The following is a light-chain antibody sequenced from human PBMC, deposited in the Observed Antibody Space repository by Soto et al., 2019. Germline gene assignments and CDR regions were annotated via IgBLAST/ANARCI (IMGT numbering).Light chain of an antibody. V-gene: IGLV1-40*01. CDR2: GNT. CDR3: QSYDSSLSASYV. Sequence: QSVLTQPASVSGSPGQSITISCAGTSSDVGAGNDVPWYQHHPGTAPKLIIYGNTNRPSGVPDRFSGSKSGTSASLAINGLQAEDEADYYCQSYDSSLSASYVFGTGTKVTVL. J-gene: IGLJ1*01. CDR1: SSDVGAGND.